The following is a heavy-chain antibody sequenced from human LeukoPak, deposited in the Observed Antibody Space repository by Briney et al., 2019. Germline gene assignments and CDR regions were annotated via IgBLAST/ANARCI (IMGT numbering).Heavy chain of an antibody. Sequence: PGGSLRLSCAASGFTFSSYAMHGVRQAPGKGLEVVAVISYDGSNKYYADSVKGRFTISRDNSKNTLYLQMNSLRAEDTAVYYCARGNDYGGNSRYFDYWGQGTLVTVSS. CDR2: ISYDGSNK. D-gene: IGHD4-23*01. V-gene: IGHV3-30-3*01. CDR1: GFTFSSYA. J-gene: IGHJ4*02. CDR3: ARGNDYGGNSRYFDY.